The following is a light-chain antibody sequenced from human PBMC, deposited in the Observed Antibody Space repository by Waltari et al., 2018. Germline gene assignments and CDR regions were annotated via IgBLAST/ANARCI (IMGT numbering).Light chain of an antibody. J-gene: IGLJ1*01. V-gene: IGLV2-11*01. CDR1: SSNVGRYNY. CDR2: DVS. CDR3: SSYAGSHTEV. Sequence: QSALTQPRSVSGSPGQSVTISCAGSSSNVGRYNYVSWYQLHPGKAPQLIIYDVSERPAGVPDRFPGSKSGNTASLTIAGLQAEDEADYYCSSYAGSHTEVFGTGTEITVL.